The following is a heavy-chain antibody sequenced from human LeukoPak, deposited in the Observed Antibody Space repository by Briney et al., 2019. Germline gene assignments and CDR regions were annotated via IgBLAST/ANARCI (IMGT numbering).Heavy chain of an antibody. CDR1: GFTFRNFG. D-gene: IGHD2/OR15-2a*01. CDR3: AKVRGEYFTVGGFDL. J-gene: IGHJ3*01. CDR2: IRYDGGHK. Sequence: GGSLRLSCAASGFTFRNFGMHWVRQAPGHGLQWVAFIRYDGGHKYYADSVKGRFTISTDNSKNTVSLQMNSLRVEDTALYYCAKVRGEYFTVGGFDLWGQGTMVTVSS. V-gene: IGHV3-30*02.